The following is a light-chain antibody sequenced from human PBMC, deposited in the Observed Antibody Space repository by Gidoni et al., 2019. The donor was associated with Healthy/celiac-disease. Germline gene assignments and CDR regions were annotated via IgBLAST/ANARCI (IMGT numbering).Light chain of an antibody. Sequence: DIQMTQSPSSLSASVGDRVTITCPGSQSISSYLNRYQQKPGQAPKLLIYGASSLQSGVPLRFSCSGSGKEFNLTNSSLQPEDFATYYCQQSYSTLGTFGQGTKVEIK. J-gene: IGKJ1*01. CDR1: QSISSY. V-gene: IGKV1-39*01. CDR3: QQSYSTLGT. CDR2: GAS.